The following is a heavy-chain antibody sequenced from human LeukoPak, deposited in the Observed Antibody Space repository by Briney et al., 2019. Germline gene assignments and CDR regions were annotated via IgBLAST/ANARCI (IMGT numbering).Heavy chain of an antibody. D-gene: IGHD2-15*01. CDR1: GYTFTVYY. V-gene: IGHV1-2*02. Sequence: ASVKVSCKASGYTFTVYYMHWVRQAPGQGLEWMGWINPNSGGTNYAQKFQGRVTMTRDTSISTAYMELSRLRSDDTAVYYCAREIPVYCSGGSCYLWGQGTLVTVSS. CDR2: INPNSGGT. CDR3: AREIPVYCSGGSCYL. J-gene: IGHJ4*02.